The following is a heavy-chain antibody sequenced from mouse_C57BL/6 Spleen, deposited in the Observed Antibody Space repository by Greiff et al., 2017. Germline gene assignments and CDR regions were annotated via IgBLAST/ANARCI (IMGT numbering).Heavy chain of an antibody. CDR1: GYTFTSYW. D-gene: IGHD1-1*01. Sequence: QVQLKQPGTELVKPGASVKLSCKASGYTFTSYWMHWVKQRPGQGLEWIGNINPSNGGTNYNEKFKSKATLTVDKSSSTAYMQLSSLTSEDSAVYYCARSPITTVVAREYFDVWGTGTTVTVSS. V-gene: IGHV1-53*01. J-gene: IGHJ1*03. CDR2: INPSNGGT. CDR3: ARSPITTVVAREYFDV.